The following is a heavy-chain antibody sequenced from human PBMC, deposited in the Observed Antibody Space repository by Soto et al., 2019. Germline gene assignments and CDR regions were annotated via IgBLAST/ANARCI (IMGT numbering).Heavy chain of an antibody. Sequence: ASVTVSCKASGFSFTGYYIHWRRQAPGQGLEWMGWINAHSGGTEYAQKFQGRVTLTRDTSIATAYLTLTSLTSDDTALYYCAKDLTRQLAYWLDPWGQGTQVTVSS. CDR3: AKDLTRQLAYWLDP. D-gene: IGHD6-6*01. V-gene: IGHV1-2*02. CDR2: INAHSGGT. J-gene: IGHJ5*02. CDR1: GFSFTGYY.